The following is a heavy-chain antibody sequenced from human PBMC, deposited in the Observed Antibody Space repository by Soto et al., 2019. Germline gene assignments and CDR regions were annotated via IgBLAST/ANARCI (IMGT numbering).Heavy chain of an antibody. CDR3: AHRNSRMFAFDI. V-gene: IGHV2-5*02. J-gene: IGHJ3*02. Sequence: GSGPTLVNPTQTLTLTCTFSGFSLTTVGMGVGWIRQPPGKALDWLGIIYWDDDKRYSPSLNGRVTLIKDTSKNQVVLTMTNMDPVDTATYYCAHRNSRMFAFDIWGQGTLVTVSS. D-gene: IGHD3-10*02. CDR2: IYWDDDK. CDR1: GFSLTTVGMG.